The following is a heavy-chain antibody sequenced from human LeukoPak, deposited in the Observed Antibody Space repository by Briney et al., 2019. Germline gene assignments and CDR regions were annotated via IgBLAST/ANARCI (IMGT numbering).Heavy chain of an antibody. D-gene: IGHD4-23*01. CDR1: GFTFTSYS. V-gene: IGHV3-23*01. J-gene: IGHJ4*02. CDR2: ISGGGGST. Sequence: GGSLRLSCAASGFTFTSYSMNWVRQAPGKGLEWVSTISGGGGSTYYADSAKGRFTVSRDNSKNTLYLQMNSLRAEDTAVYYCASSNGNIFDYWGQGTLVTVSS. CDR3: ASSNGNIFDY.